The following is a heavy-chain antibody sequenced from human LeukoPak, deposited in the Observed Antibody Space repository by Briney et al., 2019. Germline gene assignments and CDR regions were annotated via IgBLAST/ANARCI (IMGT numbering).Heavy chain of an antibody. J-gene: IGHJ4*02. Sequence: GGSLRLSCAASAASGFTFSSFIMNWVRQAPGKGLEWVSVIYSGGSTYYADSVKGRFTISRDNSKNTLYLQMNSLRAEDTAVYYCASGFGYSGYLGPMDYWGQGTLVTVSS. CDR1: GFTFSSFI. CDR3: ASGFGYSGYLGPMDY. D-gene: IGHD5-12*01. V-gene: IGHV3-53*01. CDR2: IYSGGST.